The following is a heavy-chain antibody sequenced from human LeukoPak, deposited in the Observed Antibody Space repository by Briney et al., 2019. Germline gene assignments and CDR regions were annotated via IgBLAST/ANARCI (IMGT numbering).Heavy chain of an antibody. CDR1: GFTFSSYW. D-gene: IGHD1-26*01. Sequence: GGSLRLSCAASGFTFSSYWMTWVRQAPRKGLEWVANIKQDGGESYYVDSVKGRFTISRENAKNSLYLQMNNLRAEDTAVYYCARDYYENIAHSHMLPFWGQGTLVTVSS. CDR3: ARDYYENIAHSHMLPF. J-gene: IGHJ4*02. CDR2: IKQDGGES. V-gene: IGHV3-7*03.